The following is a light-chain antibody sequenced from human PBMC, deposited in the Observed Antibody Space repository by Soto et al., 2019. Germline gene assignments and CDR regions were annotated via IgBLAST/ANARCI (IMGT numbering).Light chain of an antibody. J-gene: IGKJ1*01. CDR1: QSLLHTNGS. V-gene: IGKV2-28*01. Sequence: DIVMTQSPLSLPVTPGEPASISCRSSQSLLHTNGSLDWYLQKPGQSPQLLISLGSNRASGVPDRFSGSGSGTDFTLKISRVEAEDVGVYYCMQALQTPPTFGQGTKVDIK. CDR2: LGS. CDR3: MQALQTPPT.